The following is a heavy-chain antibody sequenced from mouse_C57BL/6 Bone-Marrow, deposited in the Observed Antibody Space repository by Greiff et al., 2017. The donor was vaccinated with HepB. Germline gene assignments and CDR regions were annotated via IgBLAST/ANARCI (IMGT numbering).Heavy chain of an antibody. CDR2: INPYNGDT. CDR1: GYSFTGYF. J-gene: IGHJ3*01. V-gene: IGHV1-20*01. CDR3: ATLRFAY. Sequence: EVQRVESGPELVKPGDSVKISCKASGYSFTGYFMNWVMQSHGKSLEWIGRINPYNGDTFYNQKFKGKATLTVDKSSSTAHMELRSLTSEDSAVYYCATLRFAYWGQGTLVTVSA. D-gene: IGHD1-1*01.